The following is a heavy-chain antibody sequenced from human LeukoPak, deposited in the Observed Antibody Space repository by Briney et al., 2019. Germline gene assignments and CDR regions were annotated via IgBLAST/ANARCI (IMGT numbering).Heavy chain of an antibody. Sequence: SETLSLTCNVSGDSISGPYWNWIRQSPGRGLEWIGYTHYTGETNYNPSLKSRLPMSVDTYNNQVYLRLRSVTAADTAVYYCGRNLGSGSDHWGQGTLVTVSS. CDR3: GRNLGSGSDH. V-gene: IGHV4-59*11. CDR2: THYTGET. CDR1: GDSISGPY. J-gene: IGHJ4*02. D-gene: IGHD3-10*01.